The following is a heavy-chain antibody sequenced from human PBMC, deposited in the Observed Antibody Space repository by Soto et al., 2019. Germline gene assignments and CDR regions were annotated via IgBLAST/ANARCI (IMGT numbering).Heavy chain of an antibody. CDR3: ARGFVEMATISAFDI. CDR1: GYTFTSYG. J-gene: IGHJ3*02. D-gene: IGHD5-12*01. Sequence: GASVKVSCKASGYTFTSYGIHWVRQAPGQRLEWMGWINAANGDTKYSPKFQGRVTITRDTSASTAYMELSSLRSEDTAVYYCARGFVEMATISAFDIWGQGTMVTVSS. V-gene: IGHV1-3*01. CDR2: INAANGDT.